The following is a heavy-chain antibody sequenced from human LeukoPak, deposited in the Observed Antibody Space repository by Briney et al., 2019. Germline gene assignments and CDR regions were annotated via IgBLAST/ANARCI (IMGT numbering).Heavy chain of an antibody. Sequence: GRSLRLSCAASGFTFDDYAMHWVRQAPGKGLEWVSGISWNSGSKGYADSVKGRFTISRDNAKNSLYLQMNSLRAEDTALYYCAKDMADSSGYYLGSYFDYWGQGTLVTVSS. V-gene: IGHV3-9*01. CDR1: GFTFDDYA. D-gene: IGHD3-22*01. CDR3: AKDMADSSGYYLGSYFDY. CDR2: ISWNSGSK. J-gene: IGHJ4*02.